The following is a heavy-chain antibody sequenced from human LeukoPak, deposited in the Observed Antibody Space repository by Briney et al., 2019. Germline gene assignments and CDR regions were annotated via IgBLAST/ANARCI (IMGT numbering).Heavy chain of an antibody. CDR2: ISAYNGNT. D-gene: IGHD3-22*01. V-gene: IGHV1-18*01. J-gene: IGHJ5*02. CDR3: ARDLDYYDSSGYYYSTTRNWFDP. Sequence: ASVKVSCKASGYTFTSYGISWVRQAPGQGLEWMGWISAYNGNTNYAQKLQGRVTMTTDTSTSTAYMELRSLRSDDTAVYYCARDLDYYDSSGYYYSTTRNWFDPWGQGTLVTVSS. CDR1: GYTFTSYG.